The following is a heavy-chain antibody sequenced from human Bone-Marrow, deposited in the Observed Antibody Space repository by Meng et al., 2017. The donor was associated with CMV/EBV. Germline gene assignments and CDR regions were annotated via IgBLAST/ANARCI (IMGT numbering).Heavy chain of an antibody. J-gene: IGHJ3*02. Sequence: ASVKVSCKASCYTFTSYGISWVRQAPGQGLEWMGWISAYNGNTNYAQKLQGRVTMTTDTSTSTAYMELRSLRSENTVVYYWARGHDFEQSWEQGYDIWGQGTMVTVSS. CDR2: ISAYNGNT. CDR1: CYTFTSYG. D-gene: IGHD3/OR15-3a*01. CDR3: ARGHDFEQSWEQGYDI. V-gene: IGHV1-18*01.